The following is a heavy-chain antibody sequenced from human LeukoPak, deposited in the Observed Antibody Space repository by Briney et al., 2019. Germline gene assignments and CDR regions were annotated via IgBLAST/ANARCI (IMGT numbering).Heavy chain of an antibody. V-gene: IGHV4-39*01. D-gene: IGHD6-13*01. CDR1: GGSFSGYY. J-gene: IGHJ4*02. CDR3: ARLPMYSSSGGSVNY. CDR2: IYYSGST. Sequence: SETLSLTCAVYGGSFSGYYWGWIRQPPGKGLEWIGSIYYSGSTYYNPSLTSRVTISVDTSKNQFSLNLTSVPAADTAIYYCARLPMYSSSGGSVNYWGQGTLVTVSS.